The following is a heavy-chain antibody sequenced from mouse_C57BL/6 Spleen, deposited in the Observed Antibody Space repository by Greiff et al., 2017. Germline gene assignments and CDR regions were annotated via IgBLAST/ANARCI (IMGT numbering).Heavy chain of an antibody. Sequence: QVQLKESGAELVRPGTSVKVSCKASGYAFTNYLIEWVKQRPGQGLEWIGVINPGSGGTNYNEKFKGKATLTADKSSSTAYMQLSSLTSEDSAVYFCASIYYYDYAMDYWGQGTSVTVSS. J-gene: IGHJ4*01. CDR3: ASIYYYDYAMDY. V-gene: IGHV1-54*01. CDR2: INPGSGGT. D-gene: IGHD1-1*01. CDR1: GYAFTNYL.